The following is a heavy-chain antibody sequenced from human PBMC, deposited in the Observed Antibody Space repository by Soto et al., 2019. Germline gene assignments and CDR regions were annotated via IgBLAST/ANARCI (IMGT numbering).Heavy chain of an antibody. CDR3: ARRKERSGPHYFDF. Sequence: GASVKVSCKASGYTYITYDINWVRQAPGQGLEWMGWMNPYNGNAGYAQKFQGRVTMTRNTSISTAYMELTSLKSNDTAVYFCARRKERSGPHYFDFCAEPTLVTVSS. J-gene: IGHJ4*02. CDR2: MNPYNGNA. CDR1: GYTYITYD. D-gene: IGHD1-1*01. V-gene: IGHV1-8*01.